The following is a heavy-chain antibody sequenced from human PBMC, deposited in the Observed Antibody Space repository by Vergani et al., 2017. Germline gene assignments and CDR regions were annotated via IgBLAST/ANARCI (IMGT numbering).Heavy chain of an antibody. Sequence: EVQLVQSGAEVKKPGESLKISCKGSGYSFTSYWIAWVRQMPGKGPEWMGIIYPGDSDTRYSPSFQGQVTISADKSISTAYLQWSSLKASDTAMYYCARHGHGYNWNDVGYYYYYYMDVWGKGTTVTVSS. CDR2: IYPGDSDT. CDR1: GYSFTSYW. D-gene: IGHD1-1*01. J-gene: IGHJ6*03. V-gene: IGHV5-51*03. CDR3: ARHGHGYNWNDVGYYYYYYMDV.